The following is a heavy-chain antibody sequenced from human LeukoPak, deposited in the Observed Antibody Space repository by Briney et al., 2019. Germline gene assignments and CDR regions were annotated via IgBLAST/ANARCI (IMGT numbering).Heavy chain of an antibody. D-gene: IGHD1-26*01. CDR3: TRTSPGIPLDF. V-gene: IGHV4-34*01. J-gene: IGHJ4*02. CDR1: GVSFSGYY. CDR2: ISHSGRT. Sequence: PSDTLSLTCALSGVSFSGYYWSWIRLPPGKGPEWIGEISHSGRTSYNPSLKGRVTISLDTSMNHFSLNLRFVTAADTAVYYCTRTSPGIPLDFWGQGTLVTVSS.